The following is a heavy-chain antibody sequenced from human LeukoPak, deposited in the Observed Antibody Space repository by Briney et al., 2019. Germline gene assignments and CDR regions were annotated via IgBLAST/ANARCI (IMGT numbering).Heavy chain of an antibody. V-gene: IGHV3-23*01. J-gene: IGHJ6*02. D-gene: IGHD3-3*01. CDR1: GFTFSSYA. Sequence: GGSLRLSCAASGFTFSSYAMSWVRQAPGKGLEWVSAISGSGGSTYCADSVKGRFTISRDNSKNTLYLQMNSLRAEDTAVYYCAKDANEIRFLEWLPNYYYYGMDVWGQGTTVTVSS. CDR2: ISGSGGST. CDR3: AKDANEIRFLEWLPNYYYYGMDV.